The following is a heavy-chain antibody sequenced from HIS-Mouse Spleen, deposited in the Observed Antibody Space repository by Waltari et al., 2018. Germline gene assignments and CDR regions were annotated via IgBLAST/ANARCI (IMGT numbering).Heavy chain of an antibody. CDR1: GGSISSYY. J-gene: IGHJ4*02. CDR3: ARNRLRHYYFDY. D-gene: IGHD4-17*01. CDR2: IYYSGST. Sequence: QVQLQESGPGLVKPSETLSLTCTVSGGSISSYYWSWIRQPPGKGLEWIGYIYYSGSTNYNPSLKSRVTISVDTSKNQFSLKLSSVTAADTAVYYCARNRLRHYYFDYWGQGTLVTVSS. V-gene: IGHV4-59*01.